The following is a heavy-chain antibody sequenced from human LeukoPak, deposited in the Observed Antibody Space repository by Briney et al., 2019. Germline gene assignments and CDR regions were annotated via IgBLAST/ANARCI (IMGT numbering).Heavy chain of an antibody. CDR2: ISSSSTI. Sequence: PGGSLRLSCAVPGFTLSSYNMNSVPQAPGKGLEWISFISSSSTIYYADSVKGRFTISRDDAKISLYLQMNSLRGEDTAVYYCARDCTGINCYSYNFDCWGRGTLVTVSS. D-gene: IGHD2-15*01. J-gene: IGHJ4*02. CDR3: ARDCTGINCYSYNFDC. V-gene: IGHV3-69-1*01. CDR1: GFTLSSYN.